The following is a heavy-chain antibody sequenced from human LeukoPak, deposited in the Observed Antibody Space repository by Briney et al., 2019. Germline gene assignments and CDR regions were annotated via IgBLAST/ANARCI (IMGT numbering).Heavy chain of an antibody. CDR1: GYSIRSGDY. V-gene: IGHV4-38-2*01. CDR2: IYTSGSA. D-gene: IGHD3-10*01. Sequence: SETLSLTCAVSGYSIRSGDYWGWIRQSPGKGLEWIGRIYTSGSANYNPSLTSRLTMSVDTSKNQFSLKLNSVTAADTAVYYCARGRMFRGGGSDFPFNWFDPWGQGTLVTVSS. CDR3: ARGRMFRGGGSDFPFNWFDP. J-gene: IGHJ5*02.